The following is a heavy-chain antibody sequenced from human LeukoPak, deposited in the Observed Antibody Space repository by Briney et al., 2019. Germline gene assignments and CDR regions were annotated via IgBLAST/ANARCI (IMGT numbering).Heavy chain of an antibody. D-gene: IGHD4-17*01. CDR2: INHSGST. J-gene: IGHJ4*02. V-gene: IGHV4-34*01. Sequence: SETLSLTCAVYGGSFSGYYWSWIRQPPGKGLVWIGEINHSGSTNYNPSLKSRVTISVDTSKNQFSLKLSSVTAAGTAVYYCAREKSGDYGDYFDYWGQGTLVTVSS. CDR1: GGSFSGYY. CDR3: AREKSGDYGDYFDY.